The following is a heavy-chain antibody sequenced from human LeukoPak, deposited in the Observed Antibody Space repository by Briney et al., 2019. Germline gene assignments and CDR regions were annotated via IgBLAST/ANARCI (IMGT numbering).Heavy chain of an antibody. CDR1: GGSFSGYY. CDR3: ASRSSSTPFDY. Sequence: SETLSLTCAVYGGSFSGYYWSWIRQPPGKGLEWIGEINHSGSTNYNPSLKSRVTISVDTSKNQFSLELSSVTAADTAVYYCASRSSSTPFDYWGQGTLVTVSS. D-gene: IGHD2-2*01. V-gene: IGHV4-34*01. CDR2: INHSGST. J-gene: IGHJ4*02.